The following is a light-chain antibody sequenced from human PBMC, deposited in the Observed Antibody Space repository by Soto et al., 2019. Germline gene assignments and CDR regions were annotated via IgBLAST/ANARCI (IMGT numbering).Light chain of an antibody. CDR2: DAS. Sequence: DIQMTQSPSSLSASVGDRVTITCRASQDINIYLAWFQQKPGKVPKLLIFDASTLQTGVPSRFGGGGSGTEFTLTISGLQPDDFATYYCQQYNSYSPWTFGPGTKVDI. CDR3: QQYNSYSPWT. J-gene: IGKJ1*01. CDR1: QDINIY. V-gene: IGKV1-16*01.